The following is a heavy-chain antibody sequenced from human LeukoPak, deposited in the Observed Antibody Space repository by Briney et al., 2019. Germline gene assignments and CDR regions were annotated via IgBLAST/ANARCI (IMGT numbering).Heavy chain of an antibody. CDR2: INHSGST. J-gene: IGHJ4*02. CDR1: GGSFSGYY. CDR3: ARGGYYGSGSYYFPFDY. V-gene: IGHV4-34*01. D-gene: IGHD3-10*01. Sequence: SETLSLTCAVYGGSFSGYYWSWIRQPPGKGLEWIGEINHSGSTNYNPSLKSRVTISVDTSKNQFSLKLSSVTAADTAVYYCARGGYYGSGSYYFPFDYWGQGTLVTVSS.